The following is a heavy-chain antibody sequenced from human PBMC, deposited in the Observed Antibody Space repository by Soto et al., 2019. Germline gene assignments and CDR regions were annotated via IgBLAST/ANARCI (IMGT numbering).Heavy chain of an antibody. CDR2: MNPNSGNT. CDR3: VRGRGVWDASGYYYGPYFDS. Sequence: QVQLVQSGAEVKKPGASVKVSCKASGYTFTNDDINWVRQATGQGLEWRGWMNPNSGNTDYAQKFQGRVTMTRNTSISTAYMELSSLNSADTAMYYCVRGRGVWDASGYYYGPYFDSWGQGTLLTVSS. V-gene: IGHV1-8*01. J-gene: IGHJ4*02. CDR1: GYTFTNDD. D-gene: IGHD3-22*01.